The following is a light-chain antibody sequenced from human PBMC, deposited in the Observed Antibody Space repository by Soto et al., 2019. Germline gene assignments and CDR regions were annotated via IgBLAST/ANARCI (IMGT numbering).Light chain of an antibody. CDR3: SSYTSSSTPLYV. V-gene: IGLV2-14*01. CDR2: EVS. CDR1: SSDVGNYKY. Sequence: QSALTQPASVSGSPGQSITISCTGTSSDVGNYKYVSWYQQHPGKAPKLMIYEVSNRPSGVSNRFSGSKSGNTASLTISGLQAEDEADYYCSSYTSSSTPLYVFGTGTKVTVL. J-gene: IGLJ1*01.